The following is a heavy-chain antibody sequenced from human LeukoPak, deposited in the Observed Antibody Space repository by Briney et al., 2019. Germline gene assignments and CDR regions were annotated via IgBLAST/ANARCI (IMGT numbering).Heavy chain of an antibody. Sequence: GGSLRLSCAASGFTVSNNYMSWVRQAPGKGLEWVSIIYSNDNTDYADSVKGRFTISRDNSKNTLYLQMNSLRADDTAVYYCARARTRFNSYGGRTFDYWGQGTLVTVSS. J-gene: IGHJ4*02. CDR3: ARARTRFNSYGGRTFDY. D-gene: IGHD5-18*01. CDR1: GFTVSNNY. CDR2: IYSNDNT. V-gene: IGHV3-53*01.